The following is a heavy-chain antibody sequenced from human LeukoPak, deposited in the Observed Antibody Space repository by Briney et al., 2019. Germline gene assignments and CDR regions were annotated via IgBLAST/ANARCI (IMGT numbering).Heavy chain of an antibody. J-gene: IGHJ4*02. V-gene: IGHV3-48*02. D-gene: IGHD3-22*01. CDR3: ARSFGYYYDSRGQFDY. Sequence: GGSLRLSCAASGFTFSSYSMNWVRQAPGEGLEWVSYISSSSSTIYYADSVKGRFTISRNNAKNPLYLQMNSLRDEDTAVYYCARSFGYYYDSRGQFDYWGQGTLVTVSS. CDR1: GFTFSSYS. CDR2: ISSSSSTI.